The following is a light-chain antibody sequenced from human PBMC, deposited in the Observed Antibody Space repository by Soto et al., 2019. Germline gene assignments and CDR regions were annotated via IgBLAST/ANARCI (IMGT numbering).Light chain of an antibody. V-gene: IGKV1-5*03. CDR1: QSISTY. J-gene: IGKJ2*01. CDR3: QQYNEYPYT. Sequence: DIQMTQSPSTLSASVGDRVSITCRASQSISTYLAWYQQKPGKAPKALIYRASSLESGVPSRFSGSGSGTEFTLTISSLQPDDFATYYCQQYNEYPYTFGQGTKVEIK. CDR2: RAS.